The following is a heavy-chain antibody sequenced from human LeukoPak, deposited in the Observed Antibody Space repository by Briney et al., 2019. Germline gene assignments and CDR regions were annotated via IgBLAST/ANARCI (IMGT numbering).Heavy chain of an antibody. CDR3: AKDGYSTPYGMDV. J-gene: IGHJ6*02. V-gene: IGHV3-23*01. CDR2: ISGSGGST. CDR1: GFTFSSYA. D-gene: IGHD6-13*01. Sequence: GGSLRLSCAASGFTFSSYAMSWVRQAPGKGLEWVSAISGSGGSTYYADSVKGRFTISRDNSKNTLYLQMNSLRAEDMAVYYCAKDGYSTPYGMDVWGQGTTVTVSS.